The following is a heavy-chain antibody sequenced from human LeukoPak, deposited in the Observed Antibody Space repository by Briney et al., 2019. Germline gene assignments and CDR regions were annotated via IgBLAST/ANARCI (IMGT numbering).Heavy chain of an antibody. D-gene: IGHD4-17*01. J-gene: IGHJ6*03. CDR3: ARATQTTVTVNRVYYYYYMDV. V-gene: IGHV4-59*01. CDR2: IYYSGST. CDR1: GGSISSYY. Sequence: PSETLSLTCTVSGGSISSYYWSWIRQPPGKGLEWIGYIYYSGSTNYNPSLKSRVTISVDTSKNQFSLKLSSVTAADTAVYYCARATQTTVTVNRVYYYYYMDVWGKGTTVTVSS.